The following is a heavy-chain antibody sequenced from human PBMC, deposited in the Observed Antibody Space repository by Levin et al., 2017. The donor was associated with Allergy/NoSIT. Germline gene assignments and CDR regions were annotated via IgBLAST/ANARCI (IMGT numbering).Heavy chain of an antibody. CDR3: AKGWQSESNFDY. D-gene: IGHD2-15*01. V-gene: IGHV3-23*01. Sequence: GESLKISCAGSGFTFSIYAMSWVRQAPGKGLEWVSAVSGAGDKTYYADSVKGRFTISRDNSENTVYLLMNSLRAEDTAVYFCAKGWQSESNFDYWGQGTLVTVSS. CDR1: GFTFSIYA. CDR2: VSGAGDKT. J-gene: IGHJ4*02.